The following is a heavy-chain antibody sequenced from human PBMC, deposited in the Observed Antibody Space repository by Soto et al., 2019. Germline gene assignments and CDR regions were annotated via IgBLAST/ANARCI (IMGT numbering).Heavy chain of an antibody. V-gene: IGHV3-30-3*01. D-gene: IGHD3-22*01. CDR3: ARDGGINMMLGWFAP. J-gene: IGHJ5*02. CDR2: ISYDGCNK. Sequence: QVQLVESGGGVVQPGRSLRLSCAASGFTFSSYAMHWVRQAPGEGLEWVAVISYDGCNKYYADSVKGRFTISRDNSKNTLYLQRNSLRAEDTAVYYCARDGGINMMLGWFAPGGQGTLVTVS. CDR1: GFTFSSYA.